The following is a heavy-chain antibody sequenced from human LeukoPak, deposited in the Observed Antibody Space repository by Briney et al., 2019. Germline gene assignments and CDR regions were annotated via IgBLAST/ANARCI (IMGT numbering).Heavy chain of an antibody. CDR2: INTYNGDT. Sequence: ASVKVSCKASGYTFTSYGITWVRQAPGQGLEWMGRINTYNGDTKYARQFQGRVTMTTDTSTSTAYMELSSLRSEDTAVYYCASQPSALSAVWFDPWGQGTLVTVSS. V-gene: IGHV1-18*01. CDR3: ASQPSALSAVWFDP. CDR1: GYTFTSYG. J-gene: IGHJ5*02. D-gene: IGHD6-6*01.